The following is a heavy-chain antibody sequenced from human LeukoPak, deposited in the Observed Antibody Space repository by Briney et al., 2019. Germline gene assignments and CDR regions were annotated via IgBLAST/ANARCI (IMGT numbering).Heavy chain of an antibody. CDR1: GGSFSSGGFY. CDR2: IYYSGST. V-gene: IGHV4-61*08. D-gene: IGHD1-7*01. J-gene: IGHJ4*02. CDR3: AREDITGTASYFDY. Sequence: SETLSLTCTVSGGSFSSGGFYWTWIRQPPGKGLEWIVYIYYSGSTNYIPSLRSRLTISVDTSKNQFSLKLSSVTAADTAVYYCAREDITGTASYFDYWGQGTLVTVSS.